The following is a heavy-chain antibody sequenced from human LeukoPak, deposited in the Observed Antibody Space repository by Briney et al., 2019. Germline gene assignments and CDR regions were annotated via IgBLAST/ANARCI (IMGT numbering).Heavy chain of an antibody. Sequence: GGSLRLSCAASGFAFDDYDMSWVRQAPGKGLEWVSGINWNGGNKGYADSVKGRFTISRDNAKNSLYLQMNSLRAEDTALYYCARKTLVVPGDYWGQGTLVTVSS. V-gene: IGHV3-20*04. J-gene: IGHJ4*02. CDR1: GFAFDDYD. CDR3: ARKTLVVPGDY. CDR2: INWNGGNK. D-gene: IGHD2-15*01.